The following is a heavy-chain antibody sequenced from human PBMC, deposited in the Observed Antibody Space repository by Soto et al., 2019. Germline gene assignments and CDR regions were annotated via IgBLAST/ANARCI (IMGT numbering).Heavy chain of an antibody. J-gene: IGHJ6*02. V-gene: IGHV3-23*01. D-gene: IGHD4-17*01. CDR2: ISGSGGST. CDR1: GFTFSSYA. Sequence: EVQLLESGGGLVQPGGSLRLSCAASGFTFSSYAMSWVRQAPGKGLEWVSAISGSGGSTYYADSVKGRFTISRDNSKNTLYLQMNSLRAEYTAVYYCANMGPDYGDYVPYGMDVWGQGTTVTVAS. CDR3: ANMGPDYGDYVPYGMDV.